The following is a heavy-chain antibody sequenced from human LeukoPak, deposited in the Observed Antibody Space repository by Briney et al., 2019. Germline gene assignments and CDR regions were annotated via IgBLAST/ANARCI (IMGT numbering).Heavy chain of an antibody. V-gene: IGHV2-70*11. CDR3: ARSRDGYNWRVFDY. J-gene: IGHJ4*02. Sequence: SGPALVKPTQTLTLTCTFSGFSLSTSGMCVSWIRQPPGKALEWLARIDWDDDKYYSTSLKTRLTISKDTSKNQVVLTMTNMDPVDTATYYCARSRDGYNWRVFDYWGQGTLVTVSS. CDR1: GFSLSTSGMC. D-gene: IGHD5-24*01. CDR2: IDWDDDK.